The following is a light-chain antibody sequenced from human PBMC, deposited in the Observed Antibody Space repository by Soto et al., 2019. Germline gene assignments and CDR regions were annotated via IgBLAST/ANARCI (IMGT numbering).Light chain of an antibody. CDR1: QSVSSY. J-gene: IGKJ1*01. Sequence: EIVLTQSPGTLSFSPGERATLSCRASQSVSSYLAWYQQKPGQAPRILIYDASTRATGISDRFSGSGSGTDFTITISSLEPEDFAVYYGQQRSNWPVTFGQGTKVEVK. V-gene: IGKV3-11*01. CDR2: DAS. CDR3: QQRSNWPVT.